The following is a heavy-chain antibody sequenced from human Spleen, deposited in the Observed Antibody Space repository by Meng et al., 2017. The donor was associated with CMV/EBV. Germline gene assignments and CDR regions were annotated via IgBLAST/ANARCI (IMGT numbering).Heavy chain of an antibody. D-gene: IGHD1-26*01. V-gene: IGHV5-51*01. CDR1: GYTFTTYW. CDR2: IHPGDSEI. J-gene: IGHJ4*02. CDR3: ASGAGDY. Sequence: SLKIACKASGYTFTTYWIAWVRQMPVKGLEWVGVIHPGDSEITYSPSFEGQVTFSADKSISTVYLHWTSLRASDTAMYYCASGAGDYWGQGTLVTVSS.